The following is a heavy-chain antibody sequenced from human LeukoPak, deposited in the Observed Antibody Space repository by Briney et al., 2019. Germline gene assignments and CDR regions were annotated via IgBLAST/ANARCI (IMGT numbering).Heavy chain of an antibody. D-gene: IGHD3-22*01. CDR1: GFTFGGYT. Sequence: NAGGSLRLSCAASGFTFGGYTMNWVCQAPGKGLEWVSSISSSSSYIYYADSVKGRFTISRDNAKNSLYLQMNSLRAEDTAVYYCARGDYYDRSGYYVWGQGTLVTVSS. CDR2: ISSSSSYI. V-gene: IGHV3-21*01. J-gene: IGHJ4*02. CDR3: ARGDYYDRSGYYV.